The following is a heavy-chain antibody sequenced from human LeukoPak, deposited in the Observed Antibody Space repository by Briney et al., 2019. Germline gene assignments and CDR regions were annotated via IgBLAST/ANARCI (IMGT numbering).Heavy chain of an antibody. CDR3: AREKGNYDGYYNYYMDV. V-gene: IGHV3-7*01. CDR1: GFTFSNYW. CDR2: IKQDGSDK. J-gene: IGHJ6*03. D-gene: IGHD4-11*01. Sequence: GGSLRLSCAASGFTFSNYWVNWVRQAPGKGLEWVANIKQDGSDKYYVDSVKGRFTISRDNAKNSLYLQMNSLRAEDTAVYYCAREKGNYDGYYNYYMDVWGKGTTVTVSS.